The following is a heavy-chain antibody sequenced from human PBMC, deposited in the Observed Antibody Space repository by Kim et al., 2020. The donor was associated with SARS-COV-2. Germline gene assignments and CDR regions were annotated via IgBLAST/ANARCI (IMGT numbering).Heavy chain of an antibody. D-gene: IGHD5-18*01. J-gene: IGHJ4*02. CDR3: ARSVAFVQLWSYYFDY. Sequence: GESLKISCKGSGYSFTSYWISWVRQMPGKGLEWMGRIDPSDSYTNYSPSFQGHVTISADKSISTAYLQWSSLKASDTAMYYCARSVAFVQLWSYYFDYWGQGTLVTVSS. CDR2: IDPSDSYT. CDR1: GYSFTSYW. V-gene: IGHV5-10-1*01.